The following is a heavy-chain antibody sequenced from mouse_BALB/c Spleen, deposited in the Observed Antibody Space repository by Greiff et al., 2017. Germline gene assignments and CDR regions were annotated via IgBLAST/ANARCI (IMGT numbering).Heavy chain of an antibody. CDR2: IYPGNSDT. J-gene: IGHJ4*01. D-gene: IGHD1-1*01. Sequence: EVQRVESGTVLARPGASVKMSCKASGYTFTSYWMHWVKQRPGQGLEWIGAIYPGNSDTSYNQKFKGKAKLTAVTSTSTAYMELSSLTNEDSAVYYCTRFGTTVVATDAMDYWGQGTSVTVSS. CDR3: TRFGTTVVATDAMDY. CDR1: GYTFTSYW. V-gene: IGHV1-5*01.